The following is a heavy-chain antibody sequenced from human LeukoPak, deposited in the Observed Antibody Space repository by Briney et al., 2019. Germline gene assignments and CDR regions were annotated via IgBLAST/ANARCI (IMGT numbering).Heavy chain of an antibody. CDR3: TTEDRTGYHLFDP. V-gene: IGHV3-15*01. Sequence: PGGSLRLSCAASGFTFSNAWMSWVRQAPGKGLEWVGRIKSKTDGGTTDYAAPVKGRFTISRDDSKNTLYLQMNSLKTEDTAVYYCTTEDRTGYHLFDPWGQGTLVTVSS. D-gene: IGHD3-9*01. J-gene: IGHJ5*02. CDR2: IKSKTDGGTT. CDR1: GFTFSNAW.